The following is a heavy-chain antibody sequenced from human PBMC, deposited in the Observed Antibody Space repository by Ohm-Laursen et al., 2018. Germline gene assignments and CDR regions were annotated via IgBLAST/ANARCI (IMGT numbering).Heavy chain of an antibody. D-gene: IGHD1-26*01. Sequence: GTLSLTWAVSGGSINNYYWSWIRQPPGEGLEWIGYIYYSGSTNYNPSLKSRVTISVDTSKNQFSLKLSSVTAADTAVYYCARLGSGSYFPPEYFDYWGQGTLVTVSS. V-gene: IGHV4-59*08. CDR2: IYYSGST. CDR1: GGSINNYY. CDR3: ARLGSGSYFPPEYFDY. J-gene: IGHJ4*02.